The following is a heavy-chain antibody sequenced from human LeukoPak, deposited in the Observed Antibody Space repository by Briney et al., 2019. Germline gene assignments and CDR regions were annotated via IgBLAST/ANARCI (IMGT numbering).Heavy chain of an antibody. CDR3: ARVIVVVPAAIFDAFDI. Sequence: GGSLRLSCAASGFTFSSYAMSWVRQAPGKGLEWGPAISGSGGSTYYADSVKGRFTISRDNAKNSLYLQMNSLRAEDTAVYYCARVIVVVPAAIFDAFDIWGQGTMVTVSS. D-gene: IGHD2-2*01. CDR1: GFTFSSYA. CDR2: ISGSGGST. V-gene: IGHV3-23*01. J-gene: IGHJ3*02.